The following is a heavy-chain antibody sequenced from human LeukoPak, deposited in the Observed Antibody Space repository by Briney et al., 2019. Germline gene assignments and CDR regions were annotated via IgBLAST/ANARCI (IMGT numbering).Heavy chain of an antibody. CDR2: IYTSGST. CDR3: ARSVAAAGDAIEI. V-gene: IGHV4-4*09. CDR1: GGSISSYY. D-gene: IGHD6-13*01. J-gene: IGHJ3*02. Sequence: SETLSLTCTVSGGSISSYYWSWIRQPPGKGLEWIGYIYTSGSTNYNPSLKSRVTISVDTSKNQFSLKLSSVTAADAAVYYCARSVAAAGDAIEIWGQGTMVTVSS.